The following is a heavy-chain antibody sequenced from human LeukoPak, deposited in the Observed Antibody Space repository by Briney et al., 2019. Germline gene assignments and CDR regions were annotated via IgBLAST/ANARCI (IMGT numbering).Heavy chain of an antibody. V-gene: IGHV4-34*01. CDR3: ARTVRGYYYDSSGYVDY. J-gene: IGHJ4*02. CDR1: GGSSSGYY. CDR2: INHSGST. Sequence: SETLSLTCAVYGGSSSGYYWSWIRQPPGKGLEWIGEINHSGSTNYNPSLKSRVTISVDTSKNQFSLKLSSVTAADTAVYYCARTVRGYYYDSSGYVDYWGQGTLVTVSS. D-gene: IGHD3-22*01.